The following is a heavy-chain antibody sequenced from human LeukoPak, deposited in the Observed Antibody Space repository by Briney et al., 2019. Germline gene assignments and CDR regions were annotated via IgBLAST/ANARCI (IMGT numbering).Heavy chain of an antibody. CDR3: ATGYYYYYMDV. CDR1: GGSFSGYY. Sequence: SETLSLTCAVYGGSFSGYYWSWIRQPPGKGLEWIGYIYYSGSTNYNPSLKSRVTISVDTSKNQFSLKLSSVTAADTAVCYCATGYYYYYMDVWGKGTTVTVSS. V-gene: IGHV4-59*01. J-gene: IGHJ6*03. CDR2: IYYSGST.